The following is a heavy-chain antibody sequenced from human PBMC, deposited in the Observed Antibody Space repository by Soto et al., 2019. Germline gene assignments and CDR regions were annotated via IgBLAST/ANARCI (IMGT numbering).Heavy chain of an antibody. D-gene: IGHD2-2*01. Sequence: ASVKVSCKASGGTFSSYTISWVRQAPGQGLEWMGRIIPILGIANYAQKFQGRVTITADKSTSTAYMELSSLRSEDTAVYYCARDGSSTSYYYGMDVWGQGTTVTVSS. CDR3: ARDGSSTSYYYGMDV. J-gene: IGHJ6*02. CDR2: IIPILGIA. V-gene: IGHV1-69*04. CDR1: GGTFSSYT.